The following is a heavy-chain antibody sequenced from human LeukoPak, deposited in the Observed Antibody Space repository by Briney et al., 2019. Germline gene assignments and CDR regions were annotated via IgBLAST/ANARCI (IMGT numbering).Heavy chain of an antibody. CDR3: ARDVLSSVWDGMDV. J-gene: IGHJ6*02. Sequence: GASVKVSCKASGYTFTGYYMHWVRQAPGQGLEWMGRINPNSGGTNHAQKFQGRVTMTRDTSISTAYMELSRLRSDDTAVYYCARDVLSSVWDGMDVWGQGTTVTVSS. CDR2: INPNSGGT. CDR1: GYTFTGYY. V-gene: IGHV1-2*06. D-gene: IGHD3-16*01.